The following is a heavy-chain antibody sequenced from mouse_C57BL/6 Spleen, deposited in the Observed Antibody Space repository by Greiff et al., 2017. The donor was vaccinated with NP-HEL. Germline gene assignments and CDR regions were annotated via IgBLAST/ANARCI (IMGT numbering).Heavy chain of an antibody. Sequence: QVHVKQPGAELVKPGASVKLSCKASGYTFTSYWMHWVKQRPGQGLEWIGMIHPNSGSTNYNEKFKSKATLTVDKSSSTAYMQLSSLTSEDSAVYYCARRESRRRDSFDYWGQGTTLTVSS. CDR2: IHPNSGST. CDR1: GYTFTSYW. J-gene: IGHJ2*01. V-gene: IGHV1-64*01. CDR3: ARRESRRRDSFDY.